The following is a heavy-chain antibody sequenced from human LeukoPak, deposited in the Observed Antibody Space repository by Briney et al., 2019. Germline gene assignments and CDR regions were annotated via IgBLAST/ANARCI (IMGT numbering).Heavy chain of an antibody. V-gene: IGHV4-61*01. J-gene: IGHJ4*02. D-gene: IGHD5-12*01. CDR3: AREGGYSGYDYWY. Sequence: SETLSLTCTVSGGSVSSGSYYWSWIRPPPGKGLEWFGYIYYSGSTNYNPSLKSRVTISVDTSKNQFSLKLSSVTAADTAVYYCAREGGYSGYDYWYWGQGTLVTVSS. CDR2: IYYSGST. CDR1: GGSVSSGSYY.